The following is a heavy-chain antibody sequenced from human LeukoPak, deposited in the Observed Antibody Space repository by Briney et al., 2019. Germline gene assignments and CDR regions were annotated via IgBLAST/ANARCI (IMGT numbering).Heavy chain of an antibody. J-gene: IGHJ4*02. CDR3: ARGAYYHDSSGYFTDY. D-gene: IGHD3-22*01. V-gene: IGHV3-23*01. CDR1: GFTFSSYA. CDR2: ISGSGGST. Sequence: PGGSLRLSCAASGFTFSSYAMSWVRQAPGKGLEWVSTISGSGGSTYYADSVKGRFTISRDNFKNALYLQMNSLRVEDTAVYYCARGAYYHDSSGYFTDYWGQGTLVTVSS.